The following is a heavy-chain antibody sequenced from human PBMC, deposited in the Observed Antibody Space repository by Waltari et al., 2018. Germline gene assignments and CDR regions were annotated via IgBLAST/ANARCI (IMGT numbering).Heavy chain of an antibody. Sequence: PGKGLEWVSGISGSGVGTYYADSVKGRFNISRDNSRNTLDLQMNSLRAEDTAVYYCAKGGGYFGSGTYYKNNWFDPWGQGTRVTVSS. J-gene: IGHJ5*02. CDR2: ISGSGVGT. CDR3: AKGGGYFGSGTYYKNNWFDP. V-gene: IGHV3-23*01. D-gene: IGHD3-10*01.